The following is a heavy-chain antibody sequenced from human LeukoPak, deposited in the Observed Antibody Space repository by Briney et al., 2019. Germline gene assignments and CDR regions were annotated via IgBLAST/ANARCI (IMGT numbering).Heavy chain of an antibody. CDR1: GYTLTELS. J-gene: IGHJ4*02. CDR3: ATSGHYYGSGSYPDY. V-gene: IGHV1-24*01. Sequence: GASVKVSCKVSGYTLTELSMHWVRQAPGKGLEWMGGFDPEDGETIYAQKFRGRVTMTEDTSTDTAYMELSSLRSEDTAVYYCATSGHYYGSGSYPDYWGQGTLVTVSS. CDR2: FDPEDGET. D-gene: IGHD3-10*01.